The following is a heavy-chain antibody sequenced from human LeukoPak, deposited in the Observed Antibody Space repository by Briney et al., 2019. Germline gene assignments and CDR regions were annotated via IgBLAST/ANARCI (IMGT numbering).Heavy chain of an antibody. CDR3: ARAGIESSQYFHYAMDV. CDR2: IYHGGTS. Sequence: PSGTLSLTCVVSGDSINTLKWWTWVRQSPGKGLEWIGEIYHGGTSSYNTSLQSRVTMSLDKSKNQFSLKLNSVTAADTAVYYCARAGIESSQYFHYAMDVWGPGTTVTVSS. J-gene: IGHJ6*02. CDR1: GDSINTLKW. V-gene: IGHV4-4*02. D-gene: IGHD6-13*01.